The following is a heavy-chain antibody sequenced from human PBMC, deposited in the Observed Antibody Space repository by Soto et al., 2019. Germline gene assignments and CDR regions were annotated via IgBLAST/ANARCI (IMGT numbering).Heavy chain of an antibody. D-gene: IGHD1-20*01. CDR1: GFSFSRYG. CDR3: AKGSDAHSDDGGII. CDR2: ISSDGSNK. J-gene: IGHJ4*02. V-gene: IGHV3-30*18. Sequence: QVQLVESGGGVVQAGRSLRLSCAASGFSFSRYGMHWVRQAPGKVLEWVAEISSDGSNKNYADSVKGRFTISRDISKDTLYLQMNRLRAEDTAVYYCAKGSDAHSDDGGIIWGQGTLVTVSS.